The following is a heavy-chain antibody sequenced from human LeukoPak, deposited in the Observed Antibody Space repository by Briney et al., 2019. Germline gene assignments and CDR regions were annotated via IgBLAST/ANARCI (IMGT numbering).Heavy chain of an antibody. V-gene: IGHV3-23*01. CDR2: ISGSGGST. CDR1: GFTFSSYA. Sequence: GGSLRLSCAASGFTFSSYAMSWVRQAPGKGLEWVSAISGSGGSTYYADTVKGRFTISRDNSKNTLYLQMNSLRAEDTAVYYCAKDRAGYSSGCCDGWGQGTLVTVSS. J-gene: IGHJ4*02. CDR3: AKDRAGYSSGCCDG. D-gene: IGHD6-19*01.